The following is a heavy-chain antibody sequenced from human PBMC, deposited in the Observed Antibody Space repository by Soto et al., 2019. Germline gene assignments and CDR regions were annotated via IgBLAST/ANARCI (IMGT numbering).Heavy chain of an antibody. J-gene: IGHJ4*02. CDR2: INAGNGNT. D-gene: IGHD6-13*01. V-gene: IGHV1-3*01. Sequence: ASVKVCCKASGYTFTSYSMHWVRQAPGQRLEWMGWINAGNGNTKYSQKFQGRVTITRDTSASTAYMELSSLRSEDTAVYYCARDQSSSHPFDYWGQGTLVTVSS. CDR1: GYTFTSYS. CDR3: ARDQSSSHPFDY.